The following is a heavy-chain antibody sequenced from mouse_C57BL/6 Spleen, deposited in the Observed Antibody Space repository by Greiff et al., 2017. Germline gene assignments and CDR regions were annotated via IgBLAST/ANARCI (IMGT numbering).Heavy chain of an antibody. CDR2: IDPSDSYT. CDR1: GYTFTSYW. CDR3: VAYYSNWCAY. Sequence: QVQLQQPGAELVKPGASVKLSCKASGYTFTSYWMQWVKQRPGQGLEWIGEIDPSDSYTNYNQKFKGKATLTVDTSSSTAYMQLSSLTSEDSAVYYGVAYYSNWCAYWGQGTLVTVSA. V-gene: IGHV1-50*01. D-gene: IGHD2-5*01. J-gene: IGHJ3*01.